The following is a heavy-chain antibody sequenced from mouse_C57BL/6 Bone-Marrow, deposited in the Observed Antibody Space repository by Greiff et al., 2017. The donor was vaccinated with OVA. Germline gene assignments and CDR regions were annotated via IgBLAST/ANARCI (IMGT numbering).Heavy chain of an antibody. J-gene: IGHJ3*01. D-gene: IGHD3-3*01. CDR2: ISTGSGRP. V-gene: IGHV1-55*01. CDR1: GYTFTSYW. CDR3: ARWGWAGGFSY. Sequence: QVQLQQPGAELVKPGASVKMSCKASGYTFTSYWLTWVKQRPGQGLEWIGDISTGSGRPNYNEKFKSKATLTVDTSSSTAYMQLSSLTSEDSAVYYCARWGWAGGFSYWGQGTLVTVSA.